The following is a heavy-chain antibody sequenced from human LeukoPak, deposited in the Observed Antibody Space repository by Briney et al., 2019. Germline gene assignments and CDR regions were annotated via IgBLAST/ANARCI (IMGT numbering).Heavy chain of an antibody. Sequence: AGSLRLSCAASGFTVSSNYMSWVRQAPGKGLEWVSVIYSDGNTFYADSVKGRFTISRDNSKNTLYLQMNSLRIEDTAVYYCARNPSYDILTGYSDYYGMDVWGQGTTVTVSS. J-gene: IGHJ6*02. V-gene: IGHV3-53*01. CDR3: ARNPSYDILTGYSDYYGMDV. D-gene: IGHD3-9*01. CDR1: GFTVSSNY. CDR2: IYSDGNT.